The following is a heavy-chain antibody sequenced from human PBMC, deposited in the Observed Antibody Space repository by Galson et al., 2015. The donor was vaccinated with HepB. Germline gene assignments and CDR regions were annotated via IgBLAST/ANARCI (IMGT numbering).Heavy chain of an antibody. CDR3: ARDGPPYSGSYLEGYGMDV. CDR1: GFTFSSYG. D-gene: IGHD1-26*01. J-gene: IGHJ6*02. CDR2: IWGYGSNK. V-gene: IGHV3-33*01. Sequence: SLRLSCAASGFTFSSYGMRWVRQAPGKGLEWVAVIWGYGSNKYYADSVKGRFTISRDDSKNTLYLQMNSLRAEDTAVYYCARDGPPYSGSYLEGYGMDVWGQGTTVTVSS.